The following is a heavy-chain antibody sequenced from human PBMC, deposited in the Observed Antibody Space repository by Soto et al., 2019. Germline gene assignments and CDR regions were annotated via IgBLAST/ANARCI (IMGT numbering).Heavy chain of an antibody. J-gene: IGHJ5*02. D-gene: IGHD2-2*01. CDR1: GFTFSSYA. Sequence: PGGSLRLSCAASGFTFSSYAMSWVRQAPGKGLEWVSAISGSGGSTYYADSVKGRFTISRDNSKNTLYLQMNSLRAEDTAVYYCAKDRYCSSTSCYGNNWFDPWGQGTLVTVSS. CDR3: AKDRYCSSTSCYGNNWFDP. CDR2: ISGSGGST. V-gene: IGHV3-23*01.